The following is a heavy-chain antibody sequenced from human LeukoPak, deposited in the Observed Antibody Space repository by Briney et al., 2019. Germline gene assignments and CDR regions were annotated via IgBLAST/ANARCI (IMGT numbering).Heavy chain of an antibody. V-gene: IGHV3-66*01. CDR2: IYSGGST. CDR3: ASPTSLHYYGSGSYYLN. Sequence: GGSLRLSCAASGFTVSNNYMSWVRQAPGKGLEWVSVIYSGGSTYYAESVKGRFTISRDNSKNTLYLQMNSLRAEDTAVYYCASPTSLHYYGSGSYYLNWGQGTLVTVSS. J-gene: IGHJ4*02. D-gene: IGHD3-10*01. CDR1: GFTVSNNY.